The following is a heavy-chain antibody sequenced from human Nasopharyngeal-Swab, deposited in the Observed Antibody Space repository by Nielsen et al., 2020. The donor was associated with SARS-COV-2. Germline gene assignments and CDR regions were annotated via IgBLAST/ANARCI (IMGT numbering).Heavy chain of an antibody. CDR1: GFTFSSYS. CDR3: ARYIIAARPLYYYYGMDV. V-gene: IGHV3-21*01. D-gene: IGHD6-6*01. CDR2: ISSSSSYI. Sequence: GASLKISCAASGFTFSSYSMNWVRQAPGKGLEWVSSISSSSSYIYYAGSVKGRFTISRDNAKNSLYLQMNSLRAEDTAVYYCARYIIAARPLYYYYGMDVWGQGTTVTVSS. J-gene: IGHJ6*02.